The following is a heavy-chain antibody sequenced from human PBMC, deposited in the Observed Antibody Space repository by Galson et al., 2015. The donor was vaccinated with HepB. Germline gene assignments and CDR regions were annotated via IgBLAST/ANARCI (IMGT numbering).Heavy chain of an antibody. CDR3: AKDSGLGGEDY. J-gene: IGHJ4*02. Sequence: SLRLSCAASGFTFSVYTMNWVRQAPGKGLEWVSAVRGSGTGTWYADSVKGRFTISRDDSKNTVFLQLNSLRVEDTAIYYCAKDSGLGGEDYWGQGILVTVSS. CDR1: GFTFSVYT. CDR2: VRGSGTGT. V-gene: IGHV3-23*01. D-gene: IGHD3-16*01.